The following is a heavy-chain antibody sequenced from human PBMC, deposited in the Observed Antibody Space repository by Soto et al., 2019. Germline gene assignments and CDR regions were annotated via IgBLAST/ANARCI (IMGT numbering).Heavy chain of an antibody. Sequence: QVQLQESGPGLVKPSETLSLTCTVSGGSVSSGSYYWSWIRQPPGKGLEWIGYIYYSGSTNYNPSLKSRVTISVDTAKNQFSLKLTSVTAADTAVYYCARYCSSTRCFNWFDPWGQGTLVTVSS. D-gene: IGHD2-2*01. J-gene: IGHJ5*02. CDR3: ARYCSSTRCFNWFDP. V-gene: IGHV4-61*01. CDR2: IYYSGST. CDR1: GGSVSSGSYY.